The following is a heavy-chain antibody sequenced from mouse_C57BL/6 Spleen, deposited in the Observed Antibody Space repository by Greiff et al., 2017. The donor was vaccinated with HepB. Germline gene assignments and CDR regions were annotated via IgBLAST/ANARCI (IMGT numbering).Heavy chain of an antibody. Sequence: QVQLKESGPELVKPGASVKISCKASGYAFSSSWMNWVKQRPGKGLEWIGRIYPGDGDTNYNGKFKGKATLTADKSSSTAYMQLSSLTSEDSAVYFCARVITTVASMDYWVKEPQSPSPQ. CDR3: ARVITTVASMDY. CDR2: IYPGDGDT. J-gene: IGHJ4*01. V-gene: IGHV1-82*01. D-gene: IGHD1-1*01. CDR1: GYAFSSSW.